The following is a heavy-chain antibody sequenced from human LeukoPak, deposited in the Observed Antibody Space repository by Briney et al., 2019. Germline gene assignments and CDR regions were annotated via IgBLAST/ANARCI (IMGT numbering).Heavy chain of an antibody. V-gene: IGHV3-21*01. CDR3: ARDGINSGYDYDPLDY. CDR1: GFTFSSYS. D-gene: IGHD5-12*01. J-gene: IGHJ4*02. Sequence: GGSLRLSSAASGFTFSSYSMNWVRQAPGKGLEWVSSISSSSSYIYYADSVKGRFTISRDNAKNSLYLQMNSLRAEDTAVYYCARDGINSGYDYDPLDYWGQGTLVTVSS. CDR2: ISSSSSYI.